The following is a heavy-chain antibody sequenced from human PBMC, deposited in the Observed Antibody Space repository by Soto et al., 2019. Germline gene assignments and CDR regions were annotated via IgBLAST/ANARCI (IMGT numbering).Heavy chain of an antibody. D-gene: IGHD6-19*01. CDR3: GGVAV. CDR1: GFTFSNCW. J-gene: IGHJ4*02. Sequence: EVQLVESGGGFVQPGGSLRLSCAASGFTFSNCWMSWVRQAPGKGLEWVANIKVDGSEKYYVDSGKGRFTISRDKGKKSLYVEMNSGRAEGGAVDYCGGVAVGGQGTVVTVSS. V-gene: IGHV3-7*05. CDR2: IKVDGSEK.